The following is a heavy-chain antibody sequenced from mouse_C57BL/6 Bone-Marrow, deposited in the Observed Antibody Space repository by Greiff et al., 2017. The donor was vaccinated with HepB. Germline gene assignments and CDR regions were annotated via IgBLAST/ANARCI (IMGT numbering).Heavy chain of an antibody. D-gene: IGHD2-5*01. CDR2: INPSNGGT. V-gene: IGHV1-53*01. J-gene: IGHJ4*01. CDR1: GYTFTSYW. Sequence: QVQLQQPGTELVKPGASVKLSCKASGYTFTSYWMHWVKQRPGQGLEWIGNINPSNGGTNYNEKFKSKATLTADKSSSTAYMQLSSLTSEDEAVYYCARQADYSNYPYAMDYWGQGTSVTVSS. CDR3: ARQADYSNYPYAMDY.